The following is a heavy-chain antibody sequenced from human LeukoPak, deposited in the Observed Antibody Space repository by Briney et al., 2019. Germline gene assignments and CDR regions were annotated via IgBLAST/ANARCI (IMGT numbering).Heavy chain of an antibody. CDR1: GGSISSYY. CDR3: ARESEDSSSWYAVAFDI. Sequence: SETLSLTCTVSGGSISSYYWSWIRQPPGKGLEWIGYIYYSGSTNYNPSLKSRVTISVDTSKNQFSLKLSSETAADTAVYYCARESEDSSSWYAVAFDIWGQGTMVTVSS. CDR2: IYYSGST. V-gene: IGHV4-59*01. D-gene: IGHD6-13*01. J-gene: IGHJ3*02.